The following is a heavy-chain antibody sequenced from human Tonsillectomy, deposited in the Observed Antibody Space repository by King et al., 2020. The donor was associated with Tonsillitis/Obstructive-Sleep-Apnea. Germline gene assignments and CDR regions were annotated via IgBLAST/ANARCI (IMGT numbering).Heavy chain of an antibody. CDR1: WFSLSTSGMC. CDR2: IDWYDDK. D-gene: IGHD2/OR15-2a*01. CDR3: ARKTFLGVDV. J-gene: IGHJ6*04. Sequence: VTLKESGPALVKPTQTLTLTCTFSWFSLSTSGMCVTWIRQPPGKSLEWLERIDWYDDKYYSTSLNTRLTISKDTATNQVVLTMTNMDPVDTATYYCARKTFLGVDVWGKGTTVTVSS. V-gene: IGHV2-70*11.